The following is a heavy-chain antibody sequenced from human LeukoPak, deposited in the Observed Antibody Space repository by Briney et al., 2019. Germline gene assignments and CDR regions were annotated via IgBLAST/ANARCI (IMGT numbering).Heavy chain of an antibody. CDR1: GGTFSSYA. J-gene: IGHJ6*03. D-gene: IGHD5-12*01. CDR2: IIPIFGTA. Sequence: SVKVSCKASGGTFSSYAISWVRQAPGQGLEWMGGIIPIFGTANYAQKFQGRVTITADKSTSTAYMELSSLRSEDTAVYYCARVATNYYYYYYMDVWGKGTTVTVSS. CDR3: ARVATNYYYYYYMDV. V-gene: IGHV1-69*06.